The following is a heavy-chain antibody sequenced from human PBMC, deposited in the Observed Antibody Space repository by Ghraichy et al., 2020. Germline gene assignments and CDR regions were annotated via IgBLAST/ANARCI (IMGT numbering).Heavy chain of an antibody. Sequence: SETLSLTCTVSGGSIRRYYWSWIRQPAGKGLEWIGRIYISRSINYNPSLKSRVTMSLDTSKNQFSLKLSSVTAADTAVYYCASTYFDFWSDSSGYGMDVWGQGTTVTVSS. D-gene: IGHD3-3*01. CDR1: GGSIRRYY. CDR3: ASTYFDFWSDSSGYGMDV. J-gene: IGHJ6*02. V-gene: IGHV4-4*07. CDR2: IYISRSI.